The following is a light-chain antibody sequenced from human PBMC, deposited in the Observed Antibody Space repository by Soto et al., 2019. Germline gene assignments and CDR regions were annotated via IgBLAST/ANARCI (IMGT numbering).Light chain of an antibody. CDR1: SSDVGGYNY. J-gene: IGLJ7*01. Sequence: QSALTQPPSASGSPGQSVTISCTGTSSDVGGYNYVSWYQQHPGNAPKLMIYEVSKRPSGVPDRFSGSKSGNTASLTVSGLHAEDEADYYFSSYAGSNTLFGGGTQLTVL. CDR3: SSYAGSNTL. CDR2: EVS. V-gene: IGLV2-8*01.